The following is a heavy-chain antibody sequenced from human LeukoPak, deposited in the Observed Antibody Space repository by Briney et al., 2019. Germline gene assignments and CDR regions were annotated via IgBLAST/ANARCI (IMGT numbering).Heavy chain of an antibody. D-gene: IGHD6-19*01. J-gene: IGHJ6*03. CDR2: ISSRSTNI. Sequence: GGSLRLSCAGSGFTFSRYSMNWFRQAPGKGLERVSSISSRSTNIFYADSVKGRFTISRDNAKNSMYLQMNSLGAEDTAVYYCARDAQWLVPEGYFYYMDVWGKGTTVTVSS. CDR3: ARDAQWLVPEGYFYYMDV. V-gene: IGHV3-21*01. CDR1: GFTFSRYS.